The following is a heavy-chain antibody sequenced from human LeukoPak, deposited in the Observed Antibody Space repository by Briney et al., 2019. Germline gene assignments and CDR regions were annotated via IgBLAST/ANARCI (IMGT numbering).Heavy chain of an antibody. CDR3: ARDSVAARPGDY. D-gene: IGHD6-6*01. CDR2: INPNSGGT. V-gene: IGHV1-2*02. J-gene: IGHJ4*02. CDR1: GYTFTGYY. Sequence: EASVKVSCKASGYTFTGYYMHWVRQAPGQGLEWMGWINPNSGGTNYAQKFQGRVTMTRDTSISTAYMELSRLRSDDTAVYYCARDSVAARPGDYWGQGTLVTVSS.